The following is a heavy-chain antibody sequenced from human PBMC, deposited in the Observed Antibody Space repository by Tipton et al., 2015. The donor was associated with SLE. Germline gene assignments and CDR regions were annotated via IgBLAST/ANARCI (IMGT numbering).Heavy chain of an antibody. CDR1: GGSISSSSYY. CDR2: IYYSGNT. CDR3: ARAGIAAPDY. Sequence: TLSLTCTVSGGSISSSSYYWGWIRQPPGKGLEWIGSIYYSGNTYYNPSLKSRVTISIDTSKNQFSLKLSSVTAADTAVYYCARAGIAAPDYWGQGTLVTVSS. V-gene: IGHV4-39*07. J-gene: IGHJ4*02. D-gene: IGHD6-13*01.